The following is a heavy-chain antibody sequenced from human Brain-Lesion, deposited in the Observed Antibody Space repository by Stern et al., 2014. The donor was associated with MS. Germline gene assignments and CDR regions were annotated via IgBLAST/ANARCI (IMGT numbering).Heavy chain of an antibody. J-gene: IGHJ3*02. CDR3: ARGNYDVLTDNGGHGFDI. CDR2: IYSSGST. CDR1: GGSISSGNYY. D-gene: IGHD3-9*01. Sequence: VQLEESGPGLVKPSQTLSLTCTVSGGSISSGNYYWSWIRQPAGEGLEXIGRIYSSGSTQYNPPLKSRVTISDDTSTNQFSLRLSSVTAADTAVYYCARGNYDVLTDNGGHGFDIWGQGTMVTVSS. V-gene: IGHV4-61*02.